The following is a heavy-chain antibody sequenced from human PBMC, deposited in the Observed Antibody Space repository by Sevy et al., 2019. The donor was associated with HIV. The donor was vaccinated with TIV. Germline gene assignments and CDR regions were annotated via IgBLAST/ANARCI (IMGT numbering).Heavy chain of an antibody. J-gene: IGHJ4*02. D-gene: IGHD3-10*01. CDR3: ARDLYGSGSYEFDY. CDR2: ISSSSSYI. V-gene: IGHV3-21*01. Sequence: GGSLRLSCAASGFTFSSYSMNWVRQAPGKGLEWVSSISSSSSYIHYADSVKGRFTISRDNAKNSLYLQMNSLRAEDTAVYYCARDLYGSGSYEFDYLGQGTLVTVSS. CDR1: GFTFSSYS.